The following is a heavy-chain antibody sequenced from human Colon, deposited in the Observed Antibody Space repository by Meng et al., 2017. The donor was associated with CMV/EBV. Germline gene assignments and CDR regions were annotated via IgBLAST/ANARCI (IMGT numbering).Heavy chain of an antibody. J-gene: IGHJ5*02. CDR1: GGYLNDFY. Sequence: HEHRQESGPSRVRPSGTLSLTCTVSGGYLNDFYWNWIRQPVGKGLEWIGRIFPTGSAYYNSSLNSRVTMSVDTSKNQFSLKLTSVTAADTAVYYCARDSDGSGTFSYWFEPWGQGTLVTVSS. CDR3: ARDSDGSGTFSYWFEP. V-gene: IGHV4-4*07. CDR2: IFPTGSA. D-gene: IGHD3-10*01.